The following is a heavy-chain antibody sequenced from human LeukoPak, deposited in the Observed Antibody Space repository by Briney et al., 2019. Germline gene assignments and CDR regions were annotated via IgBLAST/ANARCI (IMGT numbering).Heavy chain of an antibody. CDR2: IKKDGSEK. J-gene: IGHJ3*02. Sequence: PGGSLRLSCAASGFTFSSHWMSWVRQAPGKGLEWVANIKKDGSEKYYVDAVKGRFTISRDNAKTSLYLQMNSLRAEDTAVYYCARDRSTPAPDPGAFDIWGQGTMVTVSS. CDR3: ARDRSTPAPDPGAFDI. CDR1: GFTFSSHW. D-gene: IGHD2-2*01. V-gene: IGHV3-7*01.